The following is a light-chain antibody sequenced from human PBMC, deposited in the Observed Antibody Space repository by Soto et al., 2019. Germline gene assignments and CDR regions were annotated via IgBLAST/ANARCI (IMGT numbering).Light chain of an antibody. Sequence: EIVLTQSPGTLSLSPGERATLSCRASQSVSSSYLAWYQQKPGQAPRLLIYGAFSRATGIPDRFSGSGSGTDFTLTISRLEPEDFAVYYCQQYGSSAPWMFGQGTKVEIK. CDR3: QQYGSSAPWM. CDR2: GAF. J-gene: IGKJ1*01. CDR1: QSVSSSY. V-gene: IGKV3-20*01.